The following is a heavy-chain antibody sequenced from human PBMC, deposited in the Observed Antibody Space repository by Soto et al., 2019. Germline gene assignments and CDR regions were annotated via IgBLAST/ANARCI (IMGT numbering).Heavy chain of an antibody. V-gene: IGHV5-51*01. CDR3: AVRSRNGYAFDY. CDR2: IYPGDSDT. D-gene: IGHD5-12*01. Sequence: GESLKISCKGSGYSFTSYWIGWVRQLPGKGLEWMGIIYPGDSDTRYSPSFQGQVTISVDKSISAAYLQWSSLKASDTAMYYRAVRSRNGYAFDYWGQGTLVTVSS. J-gene: IGHJ4*02. CDR1: GYSFTSYW.